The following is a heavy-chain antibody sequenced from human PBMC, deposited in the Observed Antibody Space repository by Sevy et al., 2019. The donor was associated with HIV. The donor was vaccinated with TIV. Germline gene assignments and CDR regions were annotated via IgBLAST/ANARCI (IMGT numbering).Heavy chain of an antibody. CDR3: ARDSTTRPRVLDY. Sequence: SETLSLTCSVSGGSISSYFWTWVRQSPGKGLEWIGNIYFTGNTDYSPSLKSRVTLSLDTSKSQFSLTLKSVTAADTAIYFSARDSTTRPRVLDYWGQGTLVTVSS. CDR1: GGSISSYF. CDR2: IYFTGNT. D-gene: IGHD1-1*01. V-gene: IGHV4-59*01. J-gene: IGHJ4*02.